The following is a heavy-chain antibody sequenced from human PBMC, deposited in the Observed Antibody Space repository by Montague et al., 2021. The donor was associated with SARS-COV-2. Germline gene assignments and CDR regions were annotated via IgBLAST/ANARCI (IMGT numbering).Heavy chain of an antibody. CDR1: GGSFNGYY. Sequence: SETLSLTCAVSGGSFNGYYWGWIRQPPGKGLEWVGEINHHGSPTYNPSLKSRVTISADTSKNQFSLRLTSVTAADTATYFCARGKEDFFMTVVVVTAASYYFGAWGKGTLVTVSS. D-gene: IGHD3-22*01. CDR2: INHHGSP. J-gene: IGHJ1*01. CDR3: ARGKEDFFMTVVVVTAASYYFGA. V-gene: IGHV4-34*01.